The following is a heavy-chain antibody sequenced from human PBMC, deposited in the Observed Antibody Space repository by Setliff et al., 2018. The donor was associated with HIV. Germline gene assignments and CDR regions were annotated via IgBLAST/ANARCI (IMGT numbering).Heavy chain of an antibody. D-gene: IGHD3-22*01. CDR3: ARGFEFDNSDSSGFYYN. Sequence: ASVKVSCKASGYTFTHYAIHWVRQAPGQGLEWMGWIYPNTGGTNYAQKFQGRVTMTRDSSISTAYMELSRLRSDDTAVYYCARGFEFDNSDSSGFYYNWGQGTLVTVSS. J-gene: IGHJ4*02. CDR1: GYTFTHYA. V-gene: IGHV1-2*02. CDR2: IYPNTGGT.